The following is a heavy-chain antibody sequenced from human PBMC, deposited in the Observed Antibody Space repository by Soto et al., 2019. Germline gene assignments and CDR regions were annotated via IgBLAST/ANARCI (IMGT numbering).Heavy chain of an antibody. J-gene: IGHJ4*02. CDR2: ISAYNGNT. V-gene: IGHV1-18*01. CDR3: ARGGQNGYYDSRAMVDY. Sequence: QVQLVQSGAEVKKPGASVKVSCKASGYTFTSYGISWVRQAPGQGLEWMGWISAYNGNTNYAQKLQGRVTMTTDTSTSTAYMQLRSRRSDDAAVYYCARGGQNGYYDSRAMVDYWGQGTLVTVSS. CDR1: GYTFTSYG. D-gene: IGHD3-22*01.